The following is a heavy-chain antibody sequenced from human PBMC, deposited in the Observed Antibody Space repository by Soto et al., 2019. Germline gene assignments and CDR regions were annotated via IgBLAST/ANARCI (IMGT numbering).Heavy chain of an antibody. CDR2: IYSGGST. D-gene: IGHD3-22*01. J-gene: IGHJ1*01. CDR1: GFTVSSNY. V-gene: IGHV3-53*01. CDR3: ARDRVESGYPEYFQH. Sequence: EVPLVESGGGLIQPGGSLRLSCAASGFTVSSNYMSWVRPAPGKGLEWVSVIYSGGSTYYADSVKGRFTISRDNSKNTLYLQLNILRAEDTAVYYCARDRVESGYPEYFQHWGQGTLVTVSS.